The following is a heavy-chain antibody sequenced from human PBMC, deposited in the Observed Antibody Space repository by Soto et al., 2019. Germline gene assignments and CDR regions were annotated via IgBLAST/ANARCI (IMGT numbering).Heavy chain of an antibody. D-gene: IGHD2-2*01. J-gene: IGHJ3*02. CDR3: ARETWDIVVVPAATGLNAFDI. CDR2: IIPIFGTA. CDR1: GGTFSSYA. V-gene: IGHV1-69*01. Sequence: QVQLVQSGAEVKKPGSSVKVSCKASGGTFSSYAISWVRQAPGQGLEWMGGIIPIFGTANYAQKFQGRVTITADESTSTAYMELSSLRSEDTGVYYCARETWDIVVVPAATGLNAFDIWGQGTMVTVSS.